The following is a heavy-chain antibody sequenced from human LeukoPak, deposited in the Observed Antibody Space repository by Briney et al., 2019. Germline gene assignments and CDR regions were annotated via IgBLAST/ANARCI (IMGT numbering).Heavy chain of an antibody. V-gene: IGHV3-21*01. Sequence: GGSLRLSCAASGFSFSTYNMNWVRQAPGKGLEWVSSITTSSTYIYYADSVKGRFTISRDNAKNSLYLQMNSLRAEDTAVYHCARDRGSGLDYWGQGTLVTVSS. CDR1: GFSFSTYN. CDR3: ARDRGSGLDY. CDR2: ITTSSTYI. D-gene: IGHD3-10*01. J-gene: IGHJ4*02.